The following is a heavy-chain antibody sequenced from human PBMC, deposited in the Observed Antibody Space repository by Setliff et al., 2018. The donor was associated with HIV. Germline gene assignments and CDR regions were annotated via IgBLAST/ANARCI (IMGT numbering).Heavy chain of an antibody. J-gene: IGHJ4*02. V-gene: IGHV3-21*05. D-gene: IGHD6-6*01. CDR3: ARGGAARPDY. CDR1: GFTFSSYS. CDR2: ISSSSSYI. Sequence: PGGSLRLSCAASGFTFSSYSMNWVRQAPGKGLEWVSYISSSSSYIYYAVSVKGRFTISRDNAKNSLYLQMNRLRAEDTAVYYCARGGAARPDYWGQGPLVTVSS.